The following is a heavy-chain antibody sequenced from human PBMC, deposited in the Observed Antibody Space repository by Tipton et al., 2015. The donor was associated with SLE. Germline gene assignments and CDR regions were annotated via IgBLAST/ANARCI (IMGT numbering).Heavy chain of an antibody. Sequence: TLSLTCTVSGGSISSYYWSWIRQPPGKGLEWIGYIYTSGSNNYNPSLKSRVTMSVDTSKNQFSLKLSSVTAADTAVYYCARDVDSSGTRGNWFDPWGQGTLVTVSS. CDR1: GGSISSYY. V-gene: IGHV4-4*08. CDR3: ARDVDSSGTRGNWFDP. CDR2: IYTSGSN. D-gene: IGHD6-25*01. J-gene: IGHJ5*02.